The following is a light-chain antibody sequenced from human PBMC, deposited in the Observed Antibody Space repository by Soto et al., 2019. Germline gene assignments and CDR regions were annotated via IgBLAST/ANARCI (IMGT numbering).Light chain of an antibody. CDR1: KLGDKY. V-gene: IGLV3-1*01. J-gene: IGLJ2*01. CDR2: QDN. CDR3: QVWDSNIVV. Sequence: SYELTQPPSVSVSPGQPATIPCSGDKLGDKYACWFQQKPGQSPVLVICQDNKRPSGIPERFSGSNSGNTATLTISGTQAMDEADYYCQVWDSNIVVFGGGTKLTVL.